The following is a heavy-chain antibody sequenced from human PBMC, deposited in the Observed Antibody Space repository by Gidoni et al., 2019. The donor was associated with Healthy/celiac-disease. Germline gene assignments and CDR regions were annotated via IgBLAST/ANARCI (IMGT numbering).Heavy chain of an antibody. J-gene: IGHJ4*02. V-gene: IGHV4-59*01. Sequence: QVQLQESGPGLVTLSEPLSLPCTVSGGSISSYYWSWIRQPPGKGLEWIGYIYYSGSTNYNPSLKSRVTISVDTSKNQFSLKLSSVTAADTAVYYCARGGFVRYCSSTSCYAKSYYFDYWGQGTLVTVSS. CDR1: GGSISSYY. CDR3: ARGGFVRYCSSTSCYAKSYYFDY. CDR2: IYYSGST. D-gene: IGHD2-2*01.